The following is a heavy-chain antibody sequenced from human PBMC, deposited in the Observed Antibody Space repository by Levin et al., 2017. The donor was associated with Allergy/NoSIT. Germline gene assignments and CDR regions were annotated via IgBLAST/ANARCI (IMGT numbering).Heavy chain of an antibody. D-gene: IGHD5-18*01. CDR1: GFTFSSYS. J-gene: IGHJ4*02. Sequence: PGGSLRLSCAASGFTFSSYSMTWVRQAPGKGLEWVSSISSSSSYIYYADSVKGRFTISRDNAKNSLYLQMNSLRAEDTAVYYCASGDTARGLGYWGQGTLVTVSS. V-gene: IGHV3-21*01. CDR2: ISSSSSYI. CDR3: ASGDTARGLGY.